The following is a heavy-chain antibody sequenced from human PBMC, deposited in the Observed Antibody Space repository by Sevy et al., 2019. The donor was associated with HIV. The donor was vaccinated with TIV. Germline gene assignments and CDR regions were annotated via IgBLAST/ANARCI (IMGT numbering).Heavy chain of an antibody. Sequence: GGSLILSCAASGLIFSHYGMHWVRQAPGKGLEWVAFISFDGSNKYYVDSVKGRFTISRDNSKNTLYLQMNSLRTEDTALYYCAKNTAAAGTGGFDYWGQGTLVTVSS. CDR1: GLIFSHYG. CDR3: AKNTAAAGTGGFDY. D-gene: IGHD6-13*01. CDR2: ISFDGSNK. J-gene: IGHJ4*02. V-gene: IGHV3-30*02.